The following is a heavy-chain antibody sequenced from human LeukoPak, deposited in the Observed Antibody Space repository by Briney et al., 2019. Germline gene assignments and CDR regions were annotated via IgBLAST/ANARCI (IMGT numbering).Heavy chain of an antibody. Sequence: GGSLRLSCAASGFTVSSNYMSWVRQAPGKGLEWVSVIYSGGTTYYADSVKGRFTISRDSSKNTLYLQMNSLRAEDTAEYYCAKRGGTESFYYFYYMDVWGKGTTVTVSS. CDR3: AKRGGTESFYYFYYMDV. J-gene: IGHJ6*03. V-gene: IGHV3-53*01. D-gene: IGHD2-15*01. CDR1: GFTVSSNY. CDR2: IYSGGTT.